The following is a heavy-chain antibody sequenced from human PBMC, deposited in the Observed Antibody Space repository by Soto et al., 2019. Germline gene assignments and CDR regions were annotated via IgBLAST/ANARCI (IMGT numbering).Heavy chain of an antibody. V-gene: IGHV4-39*01. CDR3: ARHDSSGSRNWFDP. CDR1: GGSINSSSYF. Sequence: SETLSLTCSVSGGSINSSSYFWGWVRQPPGKGLEWIGSIYYSGSTYYNPSLRSRVTISVDTSKNQFSLKLSSVTAADTAVFYCARHDSSGSRNWFDPWGQGXLVTVYS. J-gene: IGHJ5*02. D-gene: IGHD6-19*01. CDR2: IYYSGST.